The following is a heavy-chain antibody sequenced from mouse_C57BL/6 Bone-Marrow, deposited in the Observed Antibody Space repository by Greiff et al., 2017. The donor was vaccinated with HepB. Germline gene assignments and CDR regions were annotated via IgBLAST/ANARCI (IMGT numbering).Heavy chain of an antibody. CDR3: ARHKNFDV. Sequence: EVKVEESGGGLVQPGGSLKLSCAASGFTFSDYYMYWVRQTPEKRLEWVAYISNGGGSTYYPDTVKGRFTISRDNAKNTLYLQMSRLKSEDTAMYYCARHKNFDVWGTGTTVTVSS. V-gene: IGHV5-12*01. CDR1: GFTFSDYY. J-gene: IGHJ1*03. CDR2: ISNGGGST.